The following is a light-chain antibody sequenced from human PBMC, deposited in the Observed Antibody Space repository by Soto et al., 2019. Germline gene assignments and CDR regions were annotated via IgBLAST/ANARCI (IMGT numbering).Light chain of an antibody. CDR3: TSYAGGKWV. J-gene: IGLJ3*02. Sequence: QSALTQPPSASGTPGQSVTISCTGTSSDIGGYNYVSWYQQHPGKAPKLMIYEVSQRPSGVPDRFSGSKSGNTASLTVSGLKAEDEAGYFCTSYAGGKWVFGGGTKVTVL. CDR1: SSDIGGYNY. V-gene: IGLV2-8*01. CDR2: EVS.